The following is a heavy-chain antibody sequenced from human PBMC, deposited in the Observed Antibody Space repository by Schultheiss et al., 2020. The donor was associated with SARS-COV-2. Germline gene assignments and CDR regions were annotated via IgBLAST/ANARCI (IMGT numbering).Heavy chain of an antibody. CDR1: GGTFSSYA. Sequence: SVKVSCKASGGTFSSYAISWVRQAPGQGLEWMGWISAYNGNTNYAQKFQGRVTITADESTSTAYMVLSSLRSEDTAVYHCARGNEPSSGWGIDYWGQGTLVTVSS. CDR3: ARGNEPSSGWGIDY. D-gene: IGHD6-19*01. V-gene: IGHV1-69*13. CDR2: ISAYNGNT. J-gene: IGHJ4*02.